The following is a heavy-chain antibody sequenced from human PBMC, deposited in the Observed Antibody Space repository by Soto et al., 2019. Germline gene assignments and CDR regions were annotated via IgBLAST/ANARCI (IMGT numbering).Heavy chain of an antibody. D-gene: IGHD2-15*01. J-gene: IGHJ4*02. V-gene: IGHV3-64D*06. CDR1: GFTFSSYA. CDR2: ISSNGGST. CDR3: VKEDIVVVVAATQLEAPFDY. Sequence: HPGGSLRLSCSASGFTFSSYAMHWVRQAPGKGLEYVSAISSNGGSTYYADSVKGRFTISRDNSRNTLYLQMSSLRAEDTAVYYCVKEDIVVVVAATQLEAPFDYWGQGTLVTVSS.